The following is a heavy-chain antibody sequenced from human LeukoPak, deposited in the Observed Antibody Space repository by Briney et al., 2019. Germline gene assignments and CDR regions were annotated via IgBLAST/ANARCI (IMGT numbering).Heavy chain of an antibody. CDR2: IYTSXST. D-gene: IGHD6-13*01. CDR1: GGSISSGSYY. V-gene: IGHV4-61*02. J-gene: IGHJ6*03. CDR3: ARQGVYGSSWYYYYMDV. Sequence: SETLSLTCTVSGGSISSGSYYWSXXXXPXXXGXXXXGRIYTSXSTNYNPSLKSRXXISVDTSKNQFSLKLSSVTAADTAVYYCARQGVYGSSWYYYYMDVWGKGTTVTVSS.